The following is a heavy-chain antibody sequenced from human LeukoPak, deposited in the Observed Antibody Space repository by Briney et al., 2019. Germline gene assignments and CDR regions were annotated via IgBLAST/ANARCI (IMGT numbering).Heavy chain of an antibody. Sequence: PGGSLRLSCAASGFTFSSYSMNWVRQAPGEGLEWVSSISSSSSYIYYADSVKGRFTISRDNAKNSLYLQMNSLRAEDTAVYYCARARAAADRYYYYYYYMDVWGKGTTVTVSS. V-gene: IGHV3-21*01. CDR2: ISSSSSYI. CDR3: ARARAAADRYYYYYYYMDV. CDR1: GFTFSSYS. J-gene: IGHJ6*03. D-gene: IGHD6-13*01.